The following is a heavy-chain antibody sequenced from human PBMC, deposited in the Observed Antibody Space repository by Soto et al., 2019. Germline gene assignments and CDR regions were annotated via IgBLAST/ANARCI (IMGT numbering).Heavy chain of an antibody. CDR1: GFTFDDYA. CDR2: ISWNSGSI. CDR3: AKDRSPGGYDSSGYYYYGMDV. Sequence: GGSLRLSCAASGFTFDDYAMHWVRQAPGKGLEWVSGISWNSGSIGYADSVKGRFTISRDNAKNSLYLQMNSLRAEDTALYYCAKDRSPGGYDSSGYYYYGMDVWVQGTSVTVSS. D-gene: IGHD3-22*01. V-gene: IGHV3-9*01. J-gene: IGHJ6*02.